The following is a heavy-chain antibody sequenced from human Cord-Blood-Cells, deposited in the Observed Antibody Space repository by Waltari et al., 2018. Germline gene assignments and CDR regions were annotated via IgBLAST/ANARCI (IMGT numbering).Heavy chain of an antibody. CDR1: GYTFTSYG. Sequence: QGQLVQSVAEVKTPAASVKASCQASGYTFTSYGISWVRQAPGQGLACRGWISASNGNTTYPQTLQGRVTMTTDTPTSTAYMELRSLGSDDTAVYYCARDDLSSSWSGYTYNWFDPWGQGTLVTVSS. CDR2: ISASNGNT. D-gene: IGHD3-3*01. CDR3: ARDDLSSSWSGYTYNWFDP. J-gene: IGHJ5*02. V-gene: IGHV1-18*04.